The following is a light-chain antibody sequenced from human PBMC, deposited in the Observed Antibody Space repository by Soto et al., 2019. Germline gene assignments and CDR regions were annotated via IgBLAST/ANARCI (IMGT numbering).Light chain of an antibody. J-gene: IGKJ1*01. CDR2: GAS. CDR1: QSVSNNY. Sequence: EIVLTQSPGTLSLSPGERATLSCRASQSVSNNYLAWYQQKPGQAPRLLIYGASNRATGIPDRFSGSGSGTEFTLTISSLQPGDFATYYCQQYSRHWTFGQGTKVDIK. V-gene: IGKV3-20*01. CDR3: QQYSRHWT.